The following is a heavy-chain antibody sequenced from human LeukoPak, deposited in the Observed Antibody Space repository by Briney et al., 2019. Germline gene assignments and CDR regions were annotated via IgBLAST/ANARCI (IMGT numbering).Heavy chain of an antibody. CDR3: IRDASIGTHYFDF. J-gene: IGHJ4*02. V-gene: IGHV3-15*01. D-gene: IGHD2-21*01. Sequence: PGGSLRLSCAASGFTFSSYEMNWVRQAPGKGLEWVGRIRSKTDGGTTDYAAPVKGRFTISRDDSKNTVYLQMNSLKTEDTGVYYCIRDASIGTHYFDFWGQGTLVTVSS. CDR1: GFTFSSYE. CDR2: IRSKTDGGTT.